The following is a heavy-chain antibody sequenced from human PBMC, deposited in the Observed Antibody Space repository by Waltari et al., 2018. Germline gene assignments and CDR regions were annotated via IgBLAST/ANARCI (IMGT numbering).Heavy chain of an antibody. V-gene: IGHV4-4*02. CDR2: IYHSGST. J-gene: IGHJ6*02. Sequence: QVQLQESGPGLVKPSGTLSLTCAVSGGSISSSNWWSWVRQPPGKGLEWIGEIYHSGSTNYNPSLKSRVTISVDKSKNQFSLKLSSVTAADTAVYYCARDRLLSCSGGSCYLRYYYGMDVWGQGTTVTVSS. CDR1: GGSISSSNW. CDR3: ARDRLLSCSGGSCYLRYYYGMDV. D-gene: IGHD2-15*01.